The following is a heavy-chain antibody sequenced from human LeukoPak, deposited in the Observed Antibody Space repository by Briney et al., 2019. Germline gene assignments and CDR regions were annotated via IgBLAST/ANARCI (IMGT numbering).Heavy chain of an antibody. CDR3: AREPVEQLAPWENPTYYYYYMDV. CDR2: IYYSGST. D-gene: IGHD6-13*01. V-gene: IGHV4-39*07. J-gene: IGHJ6*03. Sequence: PSETLPLTCTVSGGSISSSSYYWGWIRQPPGKGLEWIGSIYYSGSTYYNPSLKSRVTISVDTSKIQFSLKLSSVTATDTAVYYCAREPVEQLAPWENPTYYYYYMDVWGKGTTVTVSS. CDR1: GGSISSSSYY.